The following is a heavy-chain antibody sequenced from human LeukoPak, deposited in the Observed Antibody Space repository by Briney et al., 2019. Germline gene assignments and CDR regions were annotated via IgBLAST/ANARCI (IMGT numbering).Heavy chain of an antibody. CDR1: GGTFSSYA. Sequence: ASVKVSCKASGGTFSSYAISWVRQAPGQRLEWMGWINTGNANTRYSQNFQGRVTVTRDTSASTAYMELSSLRSEDTAVYYCARCGYSDGWSCDHWGQGTLVTVSS. CDR3: ARCGYSDGWSCDH. D-gene: IGHD5-18*01. V-gene: IGHV1-3*04. CDR2: INTGNANT. J-gene: IGHJ5*02.